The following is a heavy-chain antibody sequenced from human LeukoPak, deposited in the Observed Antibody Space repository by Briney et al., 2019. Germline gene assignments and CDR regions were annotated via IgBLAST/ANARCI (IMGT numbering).Heavy chain of an antibody. CDR2: IRAYNGNT. CDR3: AVFWSGSV. D-gene: IGHD3-3*01. V-gene: IGHV1-18*01. Sequence: ASVTVTCQASRYTFTSSGMSWVRQARGQGLEWMGWIRAYNGNTYYAKKLQGRVTMTTETSTSTAYMELRGRRSDDTAVYYCAVFWSGSVWGQGTLVPVSS. J-gene: IGHJ4*02. CDR1: RYTFTSSG.